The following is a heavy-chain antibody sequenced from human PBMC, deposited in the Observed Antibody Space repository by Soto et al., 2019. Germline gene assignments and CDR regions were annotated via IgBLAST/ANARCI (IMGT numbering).Heavy chain of an antibody. V-gene: IGHV3-48*04. J-gene: IGHJ4*02. D-gene: IGHD2-15*01. CDR1: GFTFSSYS. CDR3: ARDLLGAEPYYFDY. CDR2: ISSSSSTI. Sequence: GGSLRLSCAASGFTFSSYSMNWVRQAPGKGLEWVSYISSSSSTIYYADSVKGRFTISRDNAENSLYLQMNSLRAEDTAVYYCARDLLGAEPYYFDYWGQGTLVTVSS.